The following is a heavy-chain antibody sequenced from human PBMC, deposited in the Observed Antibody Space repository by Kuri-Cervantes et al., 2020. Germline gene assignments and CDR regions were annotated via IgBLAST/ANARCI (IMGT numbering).Heavy chain of an antibody. J-gene: IGHJ2*01. Sequence: GESLKISCAASGFTFDDYGMNWVRQAPGKGLEWVSAISGSGGSTYYADSVKGRFTISRDNSKNTLYLQMNSLRAEDTAVYYCAKAPSGVTAAWYFDLWGRGTLVTVSS. V-gene: IGHV3-23*01. D-gene: IGHD2-21*02. CDR1: GFTFDDYG. CDR2: ISGSGGST. CDR3: AKAPSGVTAAWYFDL.